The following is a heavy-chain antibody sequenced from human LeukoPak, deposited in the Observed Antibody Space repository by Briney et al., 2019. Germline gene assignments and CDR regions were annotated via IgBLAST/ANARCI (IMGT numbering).Heavy chain of an antibody. V-gene: IGHV3-74*01. CDR1: GFTFSSYG. Sequence: AGGSLRLSCAASGFTFSSYGMHWVRQAPGKGLVWVSRINSDGSSTSYADSVKGRFTISRDNAKNTLYLQMNSLRAEDTAVYYCARAMGFWSGYYYFDYWGQGTLVTVSS. D-gene: IGHD3-3*01. J-gene: IGHJ4*02. CDR3: ARAMGFWSGYYYFDY. CDR2: INSDGSST.